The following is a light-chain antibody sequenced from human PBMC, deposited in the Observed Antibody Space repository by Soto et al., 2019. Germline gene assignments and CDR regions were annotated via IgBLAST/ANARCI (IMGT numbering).Light chain of an antibody. CDR3: QQLNYYPWT. CDR2: AAS. CDR1: QGISSY. Sequence: IQLTQSPSSLSASVGDRVTITCRASQGISSYLAWYQQKPGKAPKLLIYAASTLQSGVPSRVSGSASGTDFTLSISSLQTEDFATYYCQQLNYYPWTFSQGTTVEIK. V-gene: IGKV1-9*01. J-gene: IGKJ1*01.